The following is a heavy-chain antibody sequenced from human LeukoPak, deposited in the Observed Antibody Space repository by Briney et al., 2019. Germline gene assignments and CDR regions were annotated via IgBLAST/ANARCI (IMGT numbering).Heavy chain of an antibody. CDR2: IIPIFGTA. J-gene: IGHJ6*03. D-gene: IGHD2-21*02. Sequence: GASVTVSCKASGGTFSSYAISWVRQAPGQGLEWMGGIIPIFGTANYAQKFQGRVTITTDESTSTAYMELSSPRSEDTAVYYCAAVLVVVTSEYYYYYYMDVWGKGTTVTVSS. CDR1: GGTFSSYA. V-gene: IGHV1-69*05. CDR3: AAVLVVVTSEYYYYYYMDV.